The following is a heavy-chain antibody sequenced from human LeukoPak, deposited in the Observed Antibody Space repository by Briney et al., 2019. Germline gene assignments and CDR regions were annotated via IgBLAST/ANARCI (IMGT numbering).Heavy chain of an antibody. CDR1: GGSISSGGYS. V-gene: IGHV4-30-2*01. J-gene: IGHJ4*02. D-gene: IGHD3-22*01. CDR2: ICHSGST. Sequence: PSETLSLTCAVSGGSISSGGYSWRWIRQPPGKGLEWIGYICHSGSTYYNPSLKSRVTISVDRSKNQFSLKLSSVTAADTAVYYCAVVVITIGAFDYWGQGTLVTVSS. CDR3: AVVVITIGAFDY.